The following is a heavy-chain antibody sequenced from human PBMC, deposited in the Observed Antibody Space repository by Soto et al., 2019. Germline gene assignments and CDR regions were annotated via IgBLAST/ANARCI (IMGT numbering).Heavy chain of an antibody. V-gene: IGHV3-11*01. J-gene: IGHJ4*02. CDR1: GFTFGDYY. Sequence: GGSLRLSCAASGFTFGDYYMSWIRQAPGKGLEWVSYISSSGSTIYYADSVKGRFTISRDNAKNSLYLQMNSLRAEDTAVYYCARDWMRYYYDSSGLFDYWGQGTLVTVSS. D-gene: IGHD3-22*01. CDR2: ISSSGSTI. CDR3: ARDWMRYYYDSSGLFDY.